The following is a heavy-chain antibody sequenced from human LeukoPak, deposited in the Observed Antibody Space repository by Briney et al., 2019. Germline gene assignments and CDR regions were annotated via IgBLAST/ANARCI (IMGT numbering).Heavy chain of an antibody. CDR3: ASTYSSSWLFDY. Sequence: ASVKVSCKASGYTFTSYGTSWVRQAPGQGLEWMGWISAYNGNTNYAQKLQGRVTMTTDTSTSTAYMELRSLRSDDTAVYYCASTYSSSWLFDYWGQGTLVTVSS. D-gene: IGHD6-13*01. CDR1: GYTFTSYG. J-gene: IGHJ4*02. V-gene: IGHV1-18*01. CDR2: ISAYNGNT.